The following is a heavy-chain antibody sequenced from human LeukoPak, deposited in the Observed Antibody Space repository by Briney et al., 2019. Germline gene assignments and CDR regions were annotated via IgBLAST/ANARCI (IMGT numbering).Heavy chain of an antibody. V-gene: IGHV4-34*01. D-gene: IGHD1-1*01. CDR2: INHSGST. CDR1: GGSFSGYY. CDR3: ARGNGDY. Sequence: PSETLSLTCAVYGGSFSGYYWSWIRQPPGKGLEWIGEINHSGSTNYNPSLKSRVTISVDTSKNQFSLKLSSVTAADTAVYYCARGNGDYSGQGTLVTVSS. J-gene: IGHJ4*02.